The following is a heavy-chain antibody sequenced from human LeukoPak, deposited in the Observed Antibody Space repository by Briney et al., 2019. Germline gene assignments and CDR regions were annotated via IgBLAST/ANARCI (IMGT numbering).Heavy chain of an antibody. Sequence: SETPSLTCAVYGGSFSGYYWSWIRQPPGKGLEWIGEINHSGSTNYNPSLKSRVTISVDTSKNQFSLKLSSVTAADTAVYYCARSVHHFDYWGQGTLVTVSS. CDR1: GGSFSGYY. CDR2: INHSGST. V-gene: IGHV4-34*01. J-gene: IGHJ4*02. CDR3: ARSVHHFDY. D-gene: IGHD1-1*01.